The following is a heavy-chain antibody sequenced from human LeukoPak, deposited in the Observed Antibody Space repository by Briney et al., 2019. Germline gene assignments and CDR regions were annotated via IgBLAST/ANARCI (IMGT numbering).Heavy chain of an antibody. J-gene: IGHJ4*02. CDR1: GFTFSSYG. CDR2: ISYDGSNK. D-gene: IGHD3-22*01. Sequence: PGGSLRLSCAASGFTFSSYGMHWVRQAPGKGLKWVAVISYDGSNKYYADSVKGRFTISRDNSKNTLYLQMNSLRAEDTAVYYCARDRYYDSSANFDYWGQGTLVTVSS. CDR3: ARDRYYDSSANFDY. V-gene: IGHV3-30*03.